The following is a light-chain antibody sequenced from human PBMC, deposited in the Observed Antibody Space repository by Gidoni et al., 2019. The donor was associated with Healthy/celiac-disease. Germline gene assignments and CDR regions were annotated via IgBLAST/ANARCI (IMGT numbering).Light chain of an antibody. Sequence: EIEMTQSPATLSVSPGERATLSCRASQSVSSNIAWYQQQPGQAPRLLIYAASTRATGIPARFSGSASVTEFTLTISSLQSEYFAVYYCQQYNNWRTFGQXTKLEIK. V-gene: IGKV3-15*01. CDR1: QSVSSN. J-gene: IGKJ2*01. CDR3: QQYNNWRT. CDR2: AAS.